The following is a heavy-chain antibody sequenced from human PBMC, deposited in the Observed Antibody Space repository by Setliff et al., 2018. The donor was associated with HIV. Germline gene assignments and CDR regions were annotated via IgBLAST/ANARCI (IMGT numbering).Heavy chain of an antibody. CDR3: ARSDSGLPYYQYFYMDV. V-gene: IGHV1-69*13. J-gene: IGHJ6*03. CDR1: GSTFRSYG. D-gene: IGHD6-19*01. Sequence: SVKVSCKASGSTFRSYGINWVRQAPGQRLEWMGGIIPIFDKVEYAQRFQGRVTITADESTSTAYMEMSSLRSEDTAVYYCARSDSGLPYYQYFYMDVWGKGTTVTVSS. CDR2: IIPIFDKV.